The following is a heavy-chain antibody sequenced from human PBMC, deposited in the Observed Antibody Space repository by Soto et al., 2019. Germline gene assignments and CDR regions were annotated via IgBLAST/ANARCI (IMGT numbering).Heavy chain of an antibody. CDR2: MNPNSGNT. V-gene: IGHV1-8*01. CDR1: GYTFTSYD. CDR3: ARERSSGWYVDY. Sequence: QVQLVQSGAEVKKPGASVKVSCKASGYTFTSYDINWVRQATGQGLEWMGWMNPNSGNTGYAQKFQGRVTMTRNTSISTAYMELRRLRSEDTAVYYGARERSSGWYVDYWGQGTLVTVSS. J-gene: IGHJ4*02. D-gene: IGHD6-19*01.